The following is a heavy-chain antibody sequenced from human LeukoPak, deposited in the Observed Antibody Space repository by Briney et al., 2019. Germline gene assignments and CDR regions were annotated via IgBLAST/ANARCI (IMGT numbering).Heavy chain of an antibody. CDR1: GFTFSIYA. J-gene: IGHJ4*02. CDR3: AKDRPNYYGSNGHYYRRDGDY. V-gene: IGHV3-23*01. Sequence: PGGSLRLSCAASGFTFSIYAMSWVRQAPGKGLQWVSSITSSGDGTYYADSMKGRFTISRDNSENMLYLQMNSLRVEDTAVYFCAKDRPNYYGSNGHYYRRDGDYWGQGTLVTVSS. D-gene: IGHD3-22*01. CDR2: ITSSGDGT.